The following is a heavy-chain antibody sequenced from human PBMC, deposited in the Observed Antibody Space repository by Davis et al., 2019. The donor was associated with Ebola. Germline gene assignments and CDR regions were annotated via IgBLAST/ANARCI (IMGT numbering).Heavy chain of an antibody. J-gene: IGHJ6*02. V-gene: IGHV3-48*02. CDR2: ISSSSSTI. D-gene: IGHD2-15*01. CDR1: GFTFSSYS. Sequence: PGGSLSLSCAASGFTFSSYSMNWVRQAPGKGLEWVSYISSSSSTIYYADSVKGRFTISRDNAKNSLYLQTNRLRDEDTAVYYCARDPLLLYYYYGMDVWGQGTTVTVSS. CDR3: ARDPLLLYYYYGMDV.